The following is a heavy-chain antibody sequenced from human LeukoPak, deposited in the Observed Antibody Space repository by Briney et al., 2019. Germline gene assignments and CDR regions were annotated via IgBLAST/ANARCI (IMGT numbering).Heavy chain of an antibody. CDR2: ISSNGGST. Sequence: GGSLRLSCSASGFTFSSYAMHWVRQAPGKGLDYVSAISSNGGSTYYADSVKGRFTISRDNSKNTLYLQMSSLRAEDTAAYYCVKVPDYDILTGYLDYWGQGTLVTVSS. J-gene: IGHJ4*02. CDR3: VKVPDYDILTGYLDY. D-gene: IGHD3-9*01. V-gene: IGHV3-64D*06. CDR1: GFTFSSYA.